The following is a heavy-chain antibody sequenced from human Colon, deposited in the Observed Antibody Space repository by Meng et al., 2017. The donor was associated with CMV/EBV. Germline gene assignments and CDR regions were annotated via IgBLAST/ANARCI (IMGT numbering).Heavy chain of an antibody. CDR2: INHSGST. V-gene: IGHV4-34*01. D-gene: IGHD3-10*01. CDR1: GGSFSGYY. CDR3: ARGLYGSGRHQIDY. J-gene: IGHJ4*02. Sequence: VDVSPWGPGLFKPSATLSLTCSVYGGSFSGYYWSWIRQPPGKGLEWIGEINHSGSTNYNPSLKSRVTISVDTSKNQFSLKLSSVTAADTAVYYCARGLYGSGRHQIDYWGQGTLVTVSS.